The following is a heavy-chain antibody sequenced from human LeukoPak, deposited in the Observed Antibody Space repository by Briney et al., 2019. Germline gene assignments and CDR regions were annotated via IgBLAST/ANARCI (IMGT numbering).Heavy chain of an antibody. V-gene: IGHV3-7*01. CDR1: GFTFTNYW. CDR3: ATSSYSCSSS. D-gene: IGHD3-10*01. J-gene: IGHJ5*02. Sequence: GGSLRLSCAASGFTFTNYWMIWVRQAPGKGLEWVANINEDGSEKYYVGSVEGRFTISRDNAKNSVFLQMNSLRADDTAMYYCATSSYSCSSSWGQGTLVTVSS. CDR2: INEDGSEK.